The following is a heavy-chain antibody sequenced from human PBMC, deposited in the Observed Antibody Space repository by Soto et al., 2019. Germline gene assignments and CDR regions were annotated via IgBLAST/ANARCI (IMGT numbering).Heavy chain of an antibody. Sequence: PSETLSITCAVYGGSFSGYYWSWIRQPPGKGLEWNGEINHSGSTNYNPSLKSRVTISVDKSKNQFSLKLSSVTAADTAVYYCARAAMGGSSWPFDYWGQGTLVTVSS. CDR1: GGSFSGYY. CDR2: INHSGST. V-gene: IGHV4-34*01. J-gene: IGHJ4*02. CDR3: ARAAMGGSSWPFDY. D-gene: IGHD6-13*01.